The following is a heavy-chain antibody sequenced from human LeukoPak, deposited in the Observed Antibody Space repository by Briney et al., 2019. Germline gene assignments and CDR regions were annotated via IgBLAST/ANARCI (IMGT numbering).Heavy chain of an antibody. CDR2: INHTGYT. V-gene: IGHV4-34*01. D-gene: IGHD2-21*02. Sequence: SETLSLTCAVYGGSFSGYYWSWIRQPPGKGLEWIGEINHTGYTSYNPSLKSRVTISVDTSKNQFSLKLSSVAAADTAVYYCARHSTAIWYFDLWGRGTLVTVSS. CDR3: ARHSTAIWYFDL. CDR1: GGSFSGYY. J-gene: IGHJ2*01.